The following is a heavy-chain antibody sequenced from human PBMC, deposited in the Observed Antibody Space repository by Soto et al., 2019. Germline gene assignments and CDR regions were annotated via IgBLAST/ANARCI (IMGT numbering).Heavy chain of an antibody. CDR2: IILYNGNT. V-gene: IGHV1-18*01. Sequence: QVQLVQSGAEVKKPGASVKVSCKASGYTFTSYGISWVRQAPGQGLEWMGWIILYNGNTNYAQKLQGRVTMTTDTSSLSADVELRSLRSDDTAVYYCARNGYCSSTSCLFDYWGQGTLVTVSS. D-gene: IGHD2-2*01. CDR1: GYTFTSYG. CDR3: ARNGYCSSTSCLFDY. J-gene: IGHJ4*02.